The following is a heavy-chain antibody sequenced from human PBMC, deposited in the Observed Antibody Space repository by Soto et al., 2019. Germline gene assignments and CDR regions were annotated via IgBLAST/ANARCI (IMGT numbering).Heavy chain of an antibody. V-gene: IGHV2-26*01. CDR3: ARIRLGLYYYDSSGYDWYFDL. Sequence: QVTLKESGPVLVKPTETLTLTCTVSGFSLSNARMGVSWIRQPPGKALEWLAHIFSNDEKSYSTSLKSRLTISKDTSKSQVVLTMTNMDPVDTATYYCARIRLGLYYYDSSGYDWYFDLWGRGTLVTVSS. CDR2: IFSNDEK. CDR1: GFSLSNARMG. J-gene: IGHJ2*01. D-gene: IGHD3-22*01.